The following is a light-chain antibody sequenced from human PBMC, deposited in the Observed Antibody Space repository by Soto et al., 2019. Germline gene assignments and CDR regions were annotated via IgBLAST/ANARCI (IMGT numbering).Light chain of an antibody. J-gene: IGKJ1*01. V-gene: IGKV3-20*01. Sequence: IVLTQSPGTLSLSPGERASLSCRASQSISSSYLAWYQQRPGQAPRVLIYGASSRATGIPDRFSGSGSGTDFTLTIGRLEPEDFAVYYCQHYGSSPQTFGQGTKVDIK. CDR1: QSISSSY. CDR3: QHYGSSPQT. CDR2: GAS.